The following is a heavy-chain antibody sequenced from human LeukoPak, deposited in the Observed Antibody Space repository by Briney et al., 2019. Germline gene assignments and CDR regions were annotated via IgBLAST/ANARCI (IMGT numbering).Heavy chain of an antibody. CDR2: ISYDGSNK. CDR3: AKGRPGYSSSWSGGYFDY. Sequence: GGSLRLSCAASGFTFSSYGMHWVRQAPGKGLEWVAVISYDGSNKCYADSVKGRFTISRDNSKNTLYLQMNSLRAEDTAVYYCAKGRPGYSSSWSGGYFDYWGQGTLVTVSS. J-gene: IGHJ4*02. V-gene: IGHV3-30*18. D-gene: IGHD6-13*01. CDR1: GFTFSSYG.